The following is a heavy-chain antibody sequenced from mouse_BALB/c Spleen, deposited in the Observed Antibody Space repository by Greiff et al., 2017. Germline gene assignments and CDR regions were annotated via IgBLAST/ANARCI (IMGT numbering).Heavy chain of an antibody. Sequence: EVQLQQSGPELVKPGASVKISCKASGYSFTGYYMHWVKQSHVKSLEWIGRINPYNGATSYNQNFKDKASLTVDKSSSTAYMELHSLTSEDSAVYYCARDYGSSYEDYWGQGTTLTVSS. J-gene: IGHJ2*01. CDR3: ARDYGSSYEDY. CDR2: INPYNGAT. CDR1: GYSFTGYY. D-gene: IGHD1-1*01. V-gene: IGHV1-26*01.